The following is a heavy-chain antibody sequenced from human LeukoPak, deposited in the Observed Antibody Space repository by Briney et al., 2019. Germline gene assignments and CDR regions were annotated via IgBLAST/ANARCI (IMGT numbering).Heavy chain of an antibody. V-gene: IGHV1-18*04. Sequence: ASVKVSCKASGYTFTSNYIHWVRQAPGQGLEWMGWISAYNGNTNYAQKLQGRVTMTTDTSTSTAYMELRSLRSDDTAVYYCAKQLARYYYYGMDVWGQGTTVTVSS. J-gene: IGHJ6*02. D-gene: IGHD6-13*01. CDR3: AKQLARYYYYGMDV. CDR2: ISAYNGNT. CDR1: GYTFTSNY.